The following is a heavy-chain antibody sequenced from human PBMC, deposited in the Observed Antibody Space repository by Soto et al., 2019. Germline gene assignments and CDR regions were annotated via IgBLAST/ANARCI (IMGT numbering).Heavy chain of an antibody. CDR1: GYTFTSYD. CDR2: MNPNSGNT. CDR3: ARDGGYCSSTSCPPSYYYYYMDV. J-gene: IGHJ6*03. V-gene: IGHV1-8*01. D-gene: IGHD2-2*01. Sequence: ASVKVSCKASGYTFTSYDINWVRQATGQGLEWMGWMNPNSGNTGYAQKFQGRVTMTRNTSISTAYMELSSLRSEDTAVYYCARDGGYCSSTSCPPSYYYYYMDVWGKGTTVTVSS.